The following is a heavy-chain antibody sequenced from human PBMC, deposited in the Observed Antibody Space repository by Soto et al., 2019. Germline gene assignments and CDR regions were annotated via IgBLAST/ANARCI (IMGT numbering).Heavy chain of an antibody. J-gene: IGHJ4*02. CDR3: AKEWVYDSSGWSFDY. V-gene: IGHV3-30*18. CDR1: GFTFSTSG. Sequence: QVQLVESGGGVVQPGRSLRLSCAASGFTFSTSGMHWVRQAPGKGLEWVAVKSDDGSKKYYADSVKGRFTISRDNSKNTLYLQMNSLRAEDTAVYYCAKEWVYDSSGWSFDYWGQGTLVTVSS. D-gene: IGHD3-22*01. CDR2: KSDDGSKK.